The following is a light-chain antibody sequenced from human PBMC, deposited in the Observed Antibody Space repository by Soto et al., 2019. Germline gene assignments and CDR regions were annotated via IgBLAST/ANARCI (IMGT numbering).Light chain of an antibody. CDR2: EVS. J-gene: IGKJ5*01. V-gene: IGKV2D-29*02. CDR1: QSLLHITGETF. Sequence: DVVMTQTPLSLSVAPGQPASISCKSSQSLLHITGETFLFWYLQKPGQSPQLLIYEVSTRVSGVPDRFSGSGSGTDFTLEISRVETDDVGISYCMQSKQLPPTFGQGTRLGIE. CDR3: MQSKQLPPT.